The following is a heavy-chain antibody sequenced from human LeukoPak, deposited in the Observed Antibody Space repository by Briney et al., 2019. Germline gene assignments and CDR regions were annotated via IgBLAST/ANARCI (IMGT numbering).Heavy chain of an antibody. CDR3: ARERDGYNHMMDAFDI. Sequence: SETLSLTCTVSVGSISSYYWSWIRQPPGKGLEGIGYIYYNWSTNYNPSLKSRVTISVEPCKNQFSLKLSSVTAADTAVYYCARERDGYNHMMDAFDIWGQGTMVTVSS. J-gene: IGHJ3*02. CDR2: IYYNWST. D-gene: IGHD5-24*01. CDR1: VGSISSYY. V-gene: IGHV4-59*01.